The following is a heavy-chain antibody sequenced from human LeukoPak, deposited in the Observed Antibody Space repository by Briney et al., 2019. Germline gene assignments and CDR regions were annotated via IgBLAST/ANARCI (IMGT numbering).Heavy chain of an antibody. J-gene: IGHJ4*02. D-gene: IGHD2-21*02. CDR3: ARTYCAEDCSIRYFDY. Sequence: GASVRVSCKASGYILTSYNMHWVRQAPGQGLEWLGIINPSGGDTKYAQKVQGRVTFTRDKSTNTVYMELSSLTADDTAVYYCARTYCAEDCSIRYFDYWGQGTLVTVSS. CDR2: INPSGGDT. CDR1: GYILTSYN. V-gene: IGHV1-46*01.